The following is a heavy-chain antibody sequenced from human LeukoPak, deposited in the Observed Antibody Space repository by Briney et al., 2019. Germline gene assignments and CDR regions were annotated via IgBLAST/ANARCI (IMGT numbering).Heavy chain of an antibody. D-gene: IGHD2-2*02. CDR3: ARDGRYCSSTSCYSRLGYYGMDV. CDR1: GYTFTGYY. CDR2: INPNSGGT. V-gene: IGHV1-2*06. J-gene: IGHJ6*02. Sequence: ASVKVSCKASGYTFTGYYMHWVRQAPGQGLEWMGRINPNSGGTNYAQKFQGRVTMTRDTSISTAYMELSRLRSDDTAVYYCARDGRYCSSTSCYSRLGYYGMDVWGQGTTVTVSS.